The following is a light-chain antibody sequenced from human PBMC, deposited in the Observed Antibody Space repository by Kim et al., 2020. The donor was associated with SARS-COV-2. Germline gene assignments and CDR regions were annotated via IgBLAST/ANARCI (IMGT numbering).Light chain of an antibody. CDR3: QKYNGAPWT. Sequence: SASRGDRVTITGRASQGISKELAWYRQKPGNAPKLLIFAASALQSGLPTRFSGSGSCTDFTLTISSLQPEDVATYYSQKYNGAPWTFGQGTKLEI. J-gene: IGKJ1*01. CDR2: AAS. V-gene: IGKV1-27*01. CDR1: QGISKE.